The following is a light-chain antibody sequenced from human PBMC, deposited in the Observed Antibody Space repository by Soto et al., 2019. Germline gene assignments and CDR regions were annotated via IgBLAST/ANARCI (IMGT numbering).Light chain of an antibody. V-gene: IGLV1-40*01. CDR3: QSYDSSLRGVV. Sequence: QSVLTQPPSVSGAPGQRVTISCTGSSSNIGAGYDVHWYQQLPGTAPKVLIYGNSNRPSGVPDRFSGAKAGTSASLAITGLQAEEEADYYYQSYDSSLRGVVFGGGTQLTVL. CDR1: SSNIGAGYD. J-gene: IGLJ2*01. CDR2: GNS.